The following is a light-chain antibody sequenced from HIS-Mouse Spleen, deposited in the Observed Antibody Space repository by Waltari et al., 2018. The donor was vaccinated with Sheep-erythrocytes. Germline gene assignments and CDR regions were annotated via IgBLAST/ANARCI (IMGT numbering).Light chain of an antibody. V-gene: IGLV2-11*01. J-gene: IGLJ2*01. CDR2: DVS. CDR1: SSDVGCYNY. CDR3: CSYAGSYTFVV. Sequence: QSALTQPRSVSGSPGQSVTISCTGTSSDVGCYNYVSWYQQHPGKAPKLMIYDVSKRPSGVPDSFSGSKSGNTASLTISGLQAEDEADYYCCSYAGSYTFVVFGGGTKLTVL.